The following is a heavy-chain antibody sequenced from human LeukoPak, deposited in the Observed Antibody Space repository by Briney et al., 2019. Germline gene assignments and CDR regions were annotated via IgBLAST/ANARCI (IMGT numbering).Heavy chain of an antibody. J-gene: IGHJ4*02. CDR2: IGVYSGDT. CDR1: GYTFSSHG. CDR3: ARDRGPYYYDSSGYRPSDY. Sequence: GDSVKVSCMASGYTFSSHGISWVRQAPGQGLEWMGWIGVYSGDTKYAQNFQGRVTTTADTPTSTAYMELTSLTSDDTAVYYCARDRGPYYYDSSGYRPSDYWGQGTLVTVSS. D-gene: IGHD3-22*01. V-gene: IGHV1-18*01.